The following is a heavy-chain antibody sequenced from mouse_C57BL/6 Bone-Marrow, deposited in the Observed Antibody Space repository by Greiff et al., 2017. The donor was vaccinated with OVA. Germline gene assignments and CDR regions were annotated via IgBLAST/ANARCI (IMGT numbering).Heavy chain of an antibody. CDR3: ARDYYYGSSYWYFDV. Sequence: EVHLVESGGGLVQSGRSLRLSCATSGFTFSDFYMEWVRQAPGKGLEWIAASRNNANDYTTEYSASVKGRFIVSRDTSQSILYLQMNALRAEDTAIYYCARDYYYGSSYWYFDVWGTGTTVTVSS. CDR2: SRNNANDYTT. J-gene: IGHJ1*03. V-gene: IGHV7-1*01. D-gene: IGHD1-1*01. CDR1: GFTFSDFY.